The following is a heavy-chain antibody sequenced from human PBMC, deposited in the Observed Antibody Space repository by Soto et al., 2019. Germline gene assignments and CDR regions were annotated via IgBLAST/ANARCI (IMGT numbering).Heavy chain of an antibody. CDR2: IRQDGSQI. J-gene: IGHJ4*02. D-gene: IGHD6-13*01. V-gene: IGHV3-7*03. CDR3: ARPSMLASGTY. CDR1: GFTFSDYW. Sequence: GGSLRLSCEASGFTFSDYWMIWVRQAPGRGLEWVANIRQDGSQINSVDSVKGRFTISRDNSQNTLYLRLNSLRAEDTAVYYCARPSMLASGTYWGQGTLVTVSS.